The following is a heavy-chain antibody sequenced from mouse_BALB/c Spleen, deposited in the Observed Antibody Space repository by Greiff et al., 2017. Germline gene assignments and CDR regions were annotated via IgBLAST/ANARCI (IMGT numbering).Heavy chain of an antibody. CDR1: GFTFSSYA. J-gene: IGHJ4*01. D-gene: IGHD1-1*01. V-gene: IGHV5-9-4*01. CDR3: ARGDYVGAMDY. CDR2: ISSGGSYT. Sequence: EVKLEESGGGLVKPGGSLKLSCAASGFTFSSYAMSWVRQSPEKRLEWVAEISSGGSYTYYPDTVTGRFTISRDNAKNTLYLEMSSLRSEDTAMYYCARGDYVGAMDYWGQGTSVTVSS.